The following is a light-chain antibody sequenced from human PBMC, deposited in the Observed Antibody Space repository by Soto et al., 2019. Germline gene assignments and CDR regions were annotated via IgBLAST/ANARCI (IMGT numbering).Light chain of an antibody. CDR2: GNT. V-gene: IGLV1-40*01. J-gene: IGLJ2*01. Sequence: QSVVTQPPSVSGAPGQRVTISCTGTSSNIGAGYDVHWYQHLPGTAPKLLIYGNTIRPSGVPDRFSGSKSGTSASLAITGLQAEDEADYYCAAWDDSLNEVFGGGTKLTVL. CDR3: AAWDDSLNEV. CDR1: SSNIGAGYD.